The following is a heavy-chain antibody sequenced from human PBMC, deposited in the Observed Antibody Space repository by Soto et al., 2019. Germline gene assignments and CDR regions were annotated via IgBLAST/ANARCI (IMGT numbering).Heavy chain of an antibody. CDR2: IKRKTEGATT. D-gene: IGHD1-26*01. CDR3: TTTWSSDAFDI. Sequence: WVRQAPGKGLEWVGRIKRKTEGATTDYAVPVKGRFTISRDDSKNMLYLQMNSLKTEDTAVYYCTTTWSSDAFDIWGQGTLVTVSS. J-gene: IGHJ3*02. V-gene: IGHV3-15*01.